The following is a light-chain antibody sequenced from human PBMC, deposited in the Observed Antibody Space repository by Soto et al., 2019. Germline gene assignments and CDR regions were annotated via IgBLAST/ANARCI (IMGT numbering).Light chain of an antibody. V-gene: IGLV2-14*01. J-gene: IGLJ1*01. CDR2: EVS. Sequence: QSVLTQPASVSGSPGQSITISYTCTSSDVGGYNYVSWYQQQSGKAPKLMIHEVSNRPSGVSNRFSGSKSGNTASLTISGLQAEDETDYYCSSYTSSRAYVFGIGTKVTVL. CDR1: SSDVGGYNY. CDR3: SSYTSSRAYV.